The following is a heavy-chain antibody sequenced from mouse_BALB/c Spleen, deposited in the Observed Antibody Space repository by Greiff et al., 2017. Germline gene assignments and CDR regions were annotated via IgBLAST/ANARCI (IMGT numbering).Heavy chain of an antibody. D-gene: IGHD4-1*01. V-gene: IGHV1-5*01. J-gene: IGHJ1*01. CDR2: IYPGNSDT. CDR3: TKLGGDWYFDV. Sequence: VQLQQSGTVLARPGASVKMSCKASGYSFTSYWMHCVKQRPGQGLEWIGAIYPGNSDTSYNQKFKGKAKLTAVTSASTAYMELSSLTNEDSAVYYCTKLGGDWYFDVWGAGTTVTVSS. CDR1: GYSFTSYW.